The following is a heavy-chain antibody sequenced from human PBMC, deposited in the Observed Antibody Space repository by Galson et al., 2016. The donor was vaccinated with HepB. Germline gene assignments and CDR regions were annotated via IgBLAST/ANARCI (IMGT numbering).Heavy chain of an antibody. V-gene: IGHV3-23*01. CDR1: GFTFSNYA. Sequence: LRLSCAASGFTFSNYAMRWVRQAPGKGLEWVSTIIGSGSRTYYADSVKGRFTISRDNSKNTLYLQMKSLRAEDTAVYYCAKDVGGEAFFEYWGQGALVTVSS. D-gene: IGHD1-26*01. J-gene: IGHJ4*02. CDR3: AKDVGGEAFFEY. CDR2: IIGSGSRT.